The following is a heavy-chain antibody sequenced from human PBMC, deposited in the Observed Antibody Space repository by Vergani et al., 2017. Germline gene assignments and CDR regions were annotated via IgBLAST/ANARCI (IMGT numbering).Heavy chain of an antibody. CDR2: INPNSGGT. CDR1: GYTFTSYG. D-gene: IGHD2-2*01. Sequence: QVQLVQSGAEVKKPGASVKVSCKASGYTFTSYGISWVRQAPGQGLEWMGWINPNSGGTNYAQKFQGRVTMTRDTSISTAYMELSRLRSDDTAVYYCARRQVPAAMGRIGDAFDIWGQGTMVTVSS. J-gene: IGHJ3*02. V-gene: IGHV1-2*02. CDR3: ARRQVPAAMGRIGDAFDI.